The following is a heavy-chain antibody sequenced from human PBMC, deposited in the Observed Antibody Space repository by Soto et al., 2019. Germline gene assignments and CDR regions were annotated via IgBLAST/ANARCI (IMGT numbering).Heavy chain of an antibody. CDR2: IYYSGTT. Sequence: QVQLQESGPGLVKPSETLSLTCTVSGGSISSYYWSWIRQPPGKGLEWIGYIYYSGTTNYNPSLKSRATISVDTSKNQFSLRLSSVTAADTAVYYCAGVSLAAAGTPIDYWGQGTLVTVSS. J-gene: IGHJ4*02. V-gene: IGHV4-59*01. D-gene: IGHD6-13*01. CDR1: GGSISSYY. CDR3: AGVSLAAAGTPIDY.